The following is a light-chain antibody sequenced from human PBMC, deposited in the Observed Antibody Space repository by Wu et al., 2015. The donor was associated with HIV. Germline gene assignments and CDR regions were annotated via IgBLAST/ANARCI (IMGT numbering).Light chain of an antibody. J-gene: IGKJ1*01. CDR3: QQYYTTLWT. Sequence: DIQMTQSPSSLSASVGDRVTISCRASQDIRNSLAWYQQKPGKAPKLLIFATSMLETGVPSRFRGSGSGTDYILTINSLQPEDFATYYCQQYYTTLWTFGQGPKVEVK. CDR2: ATS. CDR1: QDIRNS. V-gene: IGKV1-NL1*01.